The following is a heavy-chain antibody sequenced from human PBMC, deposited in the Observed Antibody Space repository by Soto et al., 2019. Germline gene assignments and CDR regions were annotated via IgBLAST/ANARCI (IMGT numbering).Heavy chain of an antibody. CDR3: ARDHGYNAFDI. Sequence: QVQLVQSGAEVKKPGSSVKVSCKASGGTFSRYAISWVRQAPGQGLEWMGGIIPIFGTANYAQKFQGRVAITADESTSTAYMEMSSLRSDDTAVYYCARDHGYNAFDIWGQGTMVTVSS. V-gene: IGHV1-69*12. J-gene: IGHJ3*02. CDR1: GGTFSRYA. CDR2: IIPIFGTA. D-gene: IGHD5-18*01.